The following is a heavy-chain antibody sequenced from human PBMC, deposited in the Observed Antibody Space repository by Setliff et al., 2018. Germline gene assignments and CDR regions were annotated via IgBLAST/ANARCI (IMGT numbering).Heavy chain of an antibody. CDR1: GDSIGRGGYY. V-gene: IGHV4-31*01. J-gene: IGHJ5*02. CDR3: ARDRRGGYGAINWFDP. CDR2: XXXXXXX. Sequence: SETLSLTCSVSGDSIGRGGYYWSWIRQQPGKGLEWIAXXXXXXXXXXXXXXXXXXRVSMDSSKNQFYLDLSSVTAADTAVYYCARDRRGGYGAINWFDPWGQGTLVTVSS. D-gene: IGHD3-16*01.